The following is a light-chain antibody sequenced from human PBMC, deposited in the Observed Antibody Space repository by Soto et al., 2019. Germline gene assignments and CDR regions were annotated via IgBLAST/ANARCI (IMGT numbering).Light chain of an antibody. CDR3: SSYTSSSTLGV. J-gene: IGLJ1*01. V-gene: IGLV2-14*01. CDR2: DVS. Sequence: QSALTQPASVSGSPGQSITISCTGTSSDVGGYNYVSWYQPHPGKAPKLMIYDVSNRPSGVSNRFSGSKSGNTASLTISGLQAEDEADYYCSSYTSSSTLGVFGTGTKVTVL. CDR1: SSDVGGYNY.